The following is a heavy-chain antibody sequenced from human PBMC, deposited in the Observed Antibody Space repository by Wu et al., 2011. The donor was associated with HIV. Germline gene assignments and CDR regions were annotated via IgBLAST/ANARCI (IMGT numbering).Heavy chain of an antibody. D-gene: IGHD3-22*01. CDR1: GGTFSSYA. CDR3: ARGIPYYYDSSGYSSTPYYFDY. CDR2: IIPILGTT. J-gene: IGHJ4*02. Sequence: QVQLVQSGAEVKKPGSSVKVSCKASGGTFSSYAIRWVRQAPGQGLEWMGGIIPILGTTNYAQKFQGRVTITTDESTSTASMELSSLRSEDTAVYYCARGIPYYYDSSGYSSTPYYFDYWGQGTLVTVSS. V-gene: IGHV1-69*05.